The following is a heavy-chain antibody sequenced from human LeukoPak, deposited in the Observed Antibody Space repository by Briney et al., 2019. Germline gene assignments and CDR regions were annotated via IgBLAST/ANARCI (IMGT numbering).Heavy chain of an antibody. D-gene: IGHD1-26*01. CDR2: ISSNGGST. V-gene: IGHV3-64*01. CDR1: GFTFSSYA. Sequence: GGSLRLSCAASGFTFSSYAMHWVRQAPGKGLEYVSAISSNGGSTYYANSVKGRFTISRDNSKNTLYLQMGSLRAEDMAVYYCAREWELGGNAFDIWGQGTMVTVSS. CDR3: AREWELGGNAFDI. J-gene: IGHJ3*02.